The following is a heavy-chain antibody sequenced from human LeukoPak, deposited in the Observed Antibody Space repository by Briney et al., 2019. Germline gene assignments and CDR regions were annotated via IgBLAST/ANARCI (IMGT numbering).Heavy chain of an antibody. V-gene: IGHV4-59*01. J-gene: IGHJ4*02. CDR3: ARSGGYSSPQNY. CDR1: GGSISSYY. Sequence: SSETLSLTCTVSGGSISSYYWSWIRQPPGKGLEWIGYIYSSGSTNYNSSLKSRVTISVDTSKDQFSLKLTSVTAADTAVYYCARSGGYSSPQNYWGQGTLVTVSS. CDR2: IYSSGST. D-gene: IGHD6-19*01.